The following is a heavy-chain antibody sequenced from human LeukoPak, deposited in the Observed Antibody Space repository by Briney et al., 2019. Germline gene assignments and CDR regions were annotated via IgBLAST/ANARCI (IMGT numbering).Heavy chain of an antibody. CDR3: ARDGVVPAAPYAFDI. J-gene: IGHJ3*02. V-gene: IGHV3-7*01. D-gene: IGHD2-2*01. CDR2: IKQDGSEK. Sequence: GGCLRLSCAASGFTFSSYWMSWVRQAPGKGLEWVANIKQDGSEKYYVDSVKGRFTISRDNAKNSLYLQMNSLRAEDTAVYYCARDGVVPAAPYAFDIWGQGTMVTVSS. CDR1: GFTFSSYW.